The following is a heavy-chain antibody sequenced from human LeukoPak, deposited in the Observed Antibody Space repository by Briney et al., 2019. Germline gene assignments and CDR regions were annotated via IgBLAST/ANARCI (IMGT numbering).Heavy chain of an antibody. CDR2: INHSGST. V-gene: IGHV4-34*01. CDR3: ARILLWFGELTHFDS. D-gene: IGHD3-10*01. J-gene: IGHJ4*02. Sequence: SETLSLTCAVYGGSFSGYYWSWIRQPPGKGLEWIGEINHSGSTNYNPSLKSRVTISVDTSNNHFSLKLSSVTAADTAVYYCARILLWFGELTHFDSWGQGTLVTVSS. CDR1: GGSFSGYY.